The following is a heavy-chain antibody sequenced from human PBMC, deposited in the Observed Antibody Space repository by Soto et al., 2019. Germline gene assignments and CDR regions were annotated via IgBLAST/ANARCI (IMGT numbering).Heavy chain of an antibody. CDR1: GFTFKNFW. J-gene: IGHJ1*01. V-gene: IGHV3-15*01. CDR2: IRSKNDGEKT. D-gene: IGHD3-22*01. Sequence: EVQLVESGGGLVKPGGSLRLSCAASGFTFKNFWMTWVRQAPGKGLEWVGRIRSKNDGEKTAYISPVKGRFTISRDDSTITLYLQMDSLKIEDTAVYYDASLLSYYDSSGSSDWGQGTLVTVST. CDR3: ASLLSYYDSSGSSD.